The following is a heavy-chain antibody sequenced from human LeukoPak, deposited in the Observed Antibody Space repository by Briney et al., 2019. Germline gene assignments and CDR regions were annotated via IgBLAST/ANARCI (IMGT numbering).Heavy chain of an antibody. J-gene: IGHJ6*02. CDR1: GFTFSDYY. CDR3: ARAQGPPYYYYGMDV. V-gene: IGHV3-11*01. Sequence: PGGSLRLSCAASGFTFSDYYMSWIRQAPGKGLEWVSYISSSGSTIYYADSVKGRFTISRDNAKNSLYLQMNSLSAEDTAVYYCARAQGPPYYYYGMDVWGQGTTVTVSS. CDR2: ISSSGSTI.